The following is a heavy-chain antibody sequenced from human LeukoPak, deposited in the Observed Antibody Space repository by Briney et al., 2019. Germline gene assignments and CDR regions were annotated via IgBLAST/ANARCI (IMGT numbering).Heavy chain of an antibody. V-gene: IGHV3-30*18. CDR1: GFTFSSYG. J-gene: IGHJ4*02. CDR2: ISYDGSNK. Sequence: PGGSLRLSCAASGFTFSSYGMHWVRQAPGKGLEWVAVISYDGSNKYYADSVKGRFTISRDNSKNTLYLQMNSLRDEDTAVYYCAKDSHWILFDDWGQGTLVTVSS. D-gene: IGHD2-2*03. CDR3: AKDSHWILFDD.